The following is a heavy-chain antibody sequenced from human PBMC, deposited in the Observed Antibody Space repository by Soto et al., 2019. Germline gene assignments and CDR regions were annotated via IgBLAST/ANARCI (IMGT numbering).Heavy chain of an antibody. Sequence: PGGSLRLSCTASGFTFGDYAMSWVRQAPGKGLEWVGFIRSKAYGGTTEYAASVKGRFTISRDDSKSIAYLQMNSLKTEDTAVYYCTRDRVGELLWFGELLPPHYYGMDVWGQGTTVTVSS. CDR1: GFTFGDYA. CDR2: IRSKAYGGTT. V-gene: IGHV3-49*04. J-gene: IGHJ6*02. CDR3: TRDRVGELLWFGELLPPHYYGMDV. D-gene: IGHD3-10*01.